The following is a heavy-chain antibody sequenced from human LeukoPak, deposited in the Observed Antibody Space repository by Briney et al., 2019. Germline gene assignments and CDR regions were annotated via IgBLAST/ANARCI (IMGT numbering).Heavy chain of an antibody. Sequence: GGSLRLSCAASGFTFSSYAMSWVRQAPGKGLEWVSAISGSGGTTYYADSVRGRFTISRDNSKNTLFLQMNSLRAEDTAVYYCAKGASSSSWYVFDYWGQGTLVTVSS. CDR3: AKGASSSSWYVFDY. CDR1: GFTFSSYA. V-gene: IGHV3-23*01. J-gene: IGHJ4*02. D-gene: IGHD6-13*01. CDR2: ISGSGGTT.